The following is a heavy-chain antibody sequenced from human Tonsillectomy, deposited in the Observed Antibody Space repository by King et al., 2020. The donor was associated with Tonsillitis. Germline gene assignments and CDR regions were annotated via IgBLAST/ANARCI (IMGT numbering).Heavy chain of an antibody. CDR1: GGSFSGYY. CDR3: AGSLGSGSGSYYNVRPYYYMDV. V-gene: IGHV4-34*01. CDR2: INHSGST. D-gene: IGHD3-10*01. J-gene: IGHJ6*03. Sequence: VQLQQWGAGLLKPSETLSLTCAVYGGSFSGYYWSWLRQPPGKGLEWIGEINHSGSTNYNPSLKSRVTISVDTSKNQFSLKLSSVTAADTAVYYCAGSLGSGSGSYYNVRPYYYMDVWGKGTTVTVSS.